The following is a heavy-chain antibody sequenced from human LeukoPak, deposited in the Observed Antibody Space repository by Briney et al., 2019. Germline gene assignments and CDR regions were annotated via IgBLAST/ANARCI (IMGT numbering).Heavy chain of an antibody. CDR3: ARGPIAVAGLTPHPPYYYYGMDV. CDR2: INPNSGGT. V-gene: IGHV1-2*02. CDR1: GFTFSSYA. J-gene: IGHJ6*02. Sequence: GGSLRLSCAASGFTFSSYAMHWVRQAPGQGLEWMGWINPNSGGTNYAQKFQGRVTMTRDTSISTAYMELSRLRSDDTAVYYCARGPIAVAGLTPHPPYYYYGMDVWGQGTTVTVPS. D-gene: IGHD6-19*01.